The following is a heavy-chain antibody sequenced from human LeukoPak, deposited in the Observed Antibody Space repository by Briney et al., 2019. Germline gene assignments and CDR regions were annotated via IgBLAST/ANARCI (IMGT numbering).Heavy chain of an antibody. CDR2: IYYSGST. CDR3: ATDYYDSSGYYFDY. J-gene: IGHJ4*02. D-gene: IGHD3-22*01. CDR1: GGSISSYY. Sequence: SETLSLTCTVSGGSISSYYWSWIRQPPGKGLEWIGYIYYSGSTNYNPSLKSRVTISVDTSKNQFSLKLSPVTAADTAVYYCATDYYDSSGYYFDYWGQGTLVTVSS. V-gene: IGHV4-59*08.